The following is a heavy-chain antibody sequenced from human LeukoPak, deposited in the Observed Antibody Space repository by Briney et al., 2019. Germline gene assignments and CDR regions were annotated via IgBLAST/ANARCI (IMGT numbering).Heavy chain of an antibody. CDR2: VSGSAGTT. CDR1: GFNLSIYA. J-gene: IGHJ4*02. CDR3: ARTPIVRYFDS. V-gene: IGHV3-23*01. D-gene: IGHD2/OR15-2a*01. Sequence: GGSLRLSCAAPGFNLSIYAMSRVRQARGKVLEWVSAVSGSAGTTYYADSVKGRFTISRDNSKNTLYLQMNSLRAEDTALSYGARTPIVRYFDSWGQGTLVTVSS.